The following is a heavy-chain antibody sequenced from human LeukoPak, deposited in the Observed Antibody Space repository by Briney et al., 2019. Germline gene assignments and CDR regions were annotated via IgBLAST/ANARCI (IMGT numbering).Heavy chain of an antibody. CDR3: AKGRTNFDFWSAYN. Sequence: GGSLRLSCAVSGFTFSSFAMNWVRQAPGKGLEWVAAISGNGGNTYYADSVKGRFTISRDNSKNTLYLQMNSLRAEDTAGYSCAKGRTNFDFWSAYNWGQGTLVTVSS. CDR1: GFTFSSFA. V-gene: IGHV3-23*01. CDR2: ISGNGGNT. J-gene: IGHJ4*02. D-gene: IGHD3-3*01.